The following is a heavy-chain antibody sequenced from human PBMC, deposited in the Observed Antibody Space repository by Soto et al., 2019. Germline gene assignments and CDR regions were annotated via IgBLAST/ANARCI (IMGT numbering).Heavy chain of an antibody. Sequence: SVKVSCKASGGTFSSLGINWVRLAPGQGLEWMGGIIPISETTHYAQIFQARVTIVADMFTAPAYMELSSLRSEDTAVYYCAREAPPQDYYSSGYYSAAWISRAFDIWGQVTMVTV. CDR3: AREAPPQDYYSSGYYSAAWISRAFDI. J-gene: IGHJ3*02. D-gene: IGHD3-22*01. CDR1: GGTFSSLG. CDR2: IIPISETT. V-gene: IGHV1-69*06.